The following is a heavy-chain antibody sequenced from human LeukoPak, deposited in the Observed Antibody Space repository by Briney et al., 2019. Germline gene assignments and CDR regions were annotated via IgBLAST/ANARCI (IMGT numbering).Heavy chain of an antibody. CDR1: GFTFSDYY. Sequence: GGSLRLSCAASGFTFSDYYMSWIRQAPGKGLEWVAFIRYDGSNKYYADSVKGRFTISRGNSKNTFYLQMNSLKTEDTAAYYCAKATLIPATNAFDYWGQGTLVTVSS. J-gene: IGHJ4*02. CDR2: IRYDGSNK. CDR3: AKATLIPATNAFDY. D-gene: IGHD2-2*01. V-gene: IGHV3-30*02.